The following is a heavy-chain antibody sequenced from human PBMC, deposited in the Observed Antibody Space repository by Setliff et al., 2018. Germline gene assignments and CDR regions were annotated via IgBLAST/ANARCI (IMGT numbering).Heavy chain of an antibody. Sequence: GGSLRLSCATSGFTFSNYAMTWVRQAPGKGLEWVSTINIGGDVTVYTDSVRGRFTISRGSSRNTLYLQMNRLRAEDTATYYCAKKMGTTVSDGVFFDHWGQGTLVTVSS. CDR2: INIGGDVT. D-gene: IGHD1-1*01. CDR1: GFTFSNYA. CDR3: AKKMGTTVSDGVFFDH. V-gene: IGHV3-23*01. J-gene: IGHJ4*02.